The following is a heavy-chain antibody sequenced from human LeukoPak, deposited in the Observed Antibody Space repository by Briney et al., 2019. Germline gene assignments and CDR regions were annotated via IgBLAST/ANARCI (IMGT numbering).Heavy chain of an antibody. CDR3: AKAAGNTGYYGRYYFDY. D-gene: IGHD3-9*01. J-gene: IGHJ4*02. V-gene: IGHV3-23*01. CDR1: GFTFSSYA. CDR2: ISGSGGTT. Sequence: GGSLRLSCAASGFTFSSYAMSWVRQAPGKGLEWVSAISGSGGTTYYADSVKGRFTISRDNSKNTVHLQMNSLRADDTAVYYCAKAAGNTGYYGRYYFDYWGQGTLVTVSS.